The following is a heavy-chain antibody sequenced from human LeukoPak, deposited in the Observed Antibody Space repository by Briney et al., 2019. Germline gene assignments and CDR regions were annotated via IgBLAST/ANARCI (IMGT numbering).Heavy chain of an antibody. CDR1: GGSISSYY. V-gene: IGHV4-4*07. CDR2: IYTSGST. CDR3: ARGTPDCSGGSCYLAFDI. Sequence: SETLSLTCTVSGGSISSYYWSWIRQPAGKGLEWIGRIYTSGSTNYNPSLKSRVTMSVDTSKNQFSLELSSVTAADTAVYYCARGTPDCSGGSCYLAFDIWGQGTMVTVSS. J-gene: IGHJ3*02. D-gene: IGHD2-15*01.